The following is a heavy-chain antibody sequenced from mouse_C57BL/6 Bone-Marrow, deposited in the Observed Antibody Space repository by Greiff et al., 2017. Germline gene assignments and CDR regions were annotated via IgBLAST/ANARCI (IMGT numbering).Heavy chain of an antibody. CDR1: GFNIKDYY. V-gene: IGHV14-2*01. J-gene: IGHJ3*01. CDR3: TLYLLRLRRAWLAY. D-gene: IGHD2-2*01. Sequence: EVQRVESGAELVKPGASVKLSCTASGFNIKDYYMHWVKQRTEQGLEWIGRIDPEYGEPTYAPKFQGKATIPAATSSNTAFLQRSSMTSEDTAVYYCTLYLLRLRRAWLAYWGQGTLVTVSA. CDR2: IDPEYGEP.